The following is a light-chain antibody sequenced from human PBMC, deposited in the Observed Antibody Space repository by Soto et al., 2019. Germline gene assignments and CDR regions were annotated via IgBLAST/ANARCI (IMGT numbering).Light chain of an antibody. J-gene: IGKJ2*01. CDR1: QSVTSTF. CDR2: AAS. Sequence: EIVLTQSPGTLSLSPGERATLSCRASQSVTSTFLAWYQQKPGQAPRLLIYAASSRANGVPDRFSGSGSGTDLTLTISRLEPEDYAVYYCQQYGSSSYTFGQGTKLEVK. CDR3: QQYGSSSYT. V-gene: IGKV3-20*01.